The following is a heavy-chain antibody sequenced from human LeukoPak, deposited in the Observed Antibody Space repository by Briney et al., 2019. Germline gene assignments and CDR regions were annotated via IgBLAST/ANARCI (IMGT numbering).Heavy chain of an antibody. D-gene: IGHD5-18*01. CDR3: ARDGYSYGLGWFDP. CDR1: GGSISSYY. J-gene: IGHJ5*02. CDR2: IYYSGST. Sequence: SEALSLTCTVSGGSISSYYWSWIRQPPGRGLEWIGYIYYSGSTNYNHSLKSRVTISVDTSKNQFSLRLTSVTAADTAVYFCARDGYSYGLGWFDPWGQGTLVTVSS. V-gene: IGHV4-59*01.